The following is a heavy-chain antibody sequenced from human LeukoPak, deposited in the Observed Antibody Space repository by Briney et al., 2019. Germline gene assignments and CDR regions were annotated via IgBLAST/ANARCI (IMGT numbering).Heavy chain of an antibody. V-gene: IGHV3-21*04. CDR2: ISSSSSYI. CDR3: AKDTRRGHSCFDY. D-gene: IGHD2-2*01. Sequence: KPGGSLRLSCAASGFTFSSYSMNWVRQAPGKGLEWVSSISSSSSYIYYADSVKGRFTISRDNAKNSLYLQMNSLRAEDTALYYCAKDTRRGHSCFDYWGQGTLVTVSS. J-gene: IGHJ4*02. CDR1: GFTFSSYS.